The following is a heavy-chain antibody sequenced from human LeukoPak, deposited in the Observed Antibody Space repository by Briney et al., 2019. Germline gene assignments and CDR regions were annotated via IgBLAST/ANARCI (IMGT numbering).Heavy chain of an antibody. CDR3: AISSGYKLYYYYGMDV. Sequence: PSETLSLTCAVSDYSINSNNWWVWIRQPPGKGLEWIGYIYHSGSTSYNPSLKSRVSMSLDTTKSQFSLKLSSVTAADTAVYYCAISSGYKLYYYYGMDVWGQGTTVTVSS. CDR2: IYHSGST. D-gene: IGHD3-22*01. CDR1: DYSINSNNW. J-gene: IGHJ6*02. V-gene: IGHV4-28*01.